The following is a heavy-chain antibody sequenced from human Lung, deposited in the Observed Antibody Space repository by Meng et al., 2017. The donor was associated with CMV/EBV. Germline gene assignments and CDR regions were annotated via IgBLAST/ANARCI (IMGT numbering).Heavy chain of an antibody. CDR2: SGST. CDR3: ARGGRFADA. D-gene: IGHD3-16*01. V-gene: IGHV4-59*01. J-gene: IGHJ5*02. Sequence: SETLSLTCSVSGGSISSNYWSWIRQPPGKGLEWIGYSGSTNYNPSLQSRVTISVDTSKSQFSLKLSSVTAADTAVYYCARGGRFADAWGQGTLVTVSS. CDR1: GGSISSNY.